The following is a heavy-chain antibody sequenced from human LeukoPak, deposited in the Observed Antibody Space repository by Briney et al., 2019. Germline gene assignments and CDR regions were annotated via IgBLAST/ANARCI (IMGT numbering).Heavy chain of an antibody. CDR3: ARDDCSSISCYHNWFDP. V-gene: IGHV3-7*01. CDR1: GFTFSSYW. D-gene: IGHD2-2*01. CDR2: IKQDGSEK. J-gene: IGHJ5*02. Sequence: GGSLRLSCAASGFTFSSYWMSWVRQAPGRGLEWVANIKQDGSEKYYVDSVRGRFTISRDNAKNSLYLQMNSLRAEDTAVYYCARDDCSSISCYHNWFDPWGQGTLVTVSS.